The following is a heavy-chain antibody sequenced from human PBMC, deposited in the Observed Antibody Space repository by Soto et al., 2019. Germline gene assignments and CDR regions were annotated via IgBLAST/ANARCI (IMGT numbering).Heavy chain of an antibody. V-gene: IGHV3-30*06. CDR3: ARAHTLGYYDFWSGYFPDY. Sequence: GGSLRLSCATSGFTFHDYAMSWVRQAPGKGLEWVAVISYDGSNKYYADSVKGRFTISRDNSKNTLYLQMNGLRAEDTAVYYCARAHTLGYYDFWSGYFPDYWGQGTLVTVSS. J-gene: IGHJ4*02. CDR2: ISYDGSNK. D-gene: IGHD3-3*01. CDR1: GFTFHDYA.